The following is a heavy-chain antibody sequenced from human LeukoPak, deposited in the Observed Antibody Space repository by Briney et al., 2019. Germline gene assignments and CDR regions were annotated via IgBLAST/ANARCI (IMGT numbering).Heavy chain of an antibody. CDR2: ISSSGSTI. J-gene: IGHJ4*02. Sequence: GGSLRLSCAASGFTFSNYAMSWVRQAPGKGLEWVSYISSSGSTIYYADSVKGRFTISRDNAKNSLYLQMNSLRAEDTAVYYCARGGSGWYWTFDYWGQGTLVTVSS. V-gene: IGHV3-48*03. CDR3: ARGGSGWYWTFDY. CDR1: GFTFSNYA. D-gene: IGHD6-19*01.